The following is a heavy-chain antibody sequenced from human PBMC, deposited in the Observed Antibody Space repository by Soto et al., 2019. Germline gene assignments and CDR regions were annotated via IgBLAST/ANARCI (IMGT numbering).Heavy chain of an antibody. CDR2: INAGNGNT. J-gene: IGHJ6*02. Sequence: ASVKVSCKASGYTFTSYAMHWVRQAPGQRLEWMGWINAGNGNTKYSQKFQGRVTITRDTSASTAYMELSSLRSEDTAVYYCARGGWWELLIRAYYYGMDVWGQGTTVTVYS. CDR3: ARGGWWELLIRAYYYGMDV. V-gene: IGHV1-3*01. D-gene: IGHD1-26*01. CDR1: GYTFTSYA.